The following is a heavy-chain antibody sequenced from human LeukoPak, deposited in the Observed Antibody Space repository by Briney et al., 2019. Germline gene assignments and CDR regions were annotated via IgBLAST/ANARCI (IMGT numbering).Heavy chain of an antibody. J-gene: IGHJ4*02. CDR1: GFTFRSYW. CDR3: ARVGYSGWNLEY. CDR2: INQDGSVK. D-gene: IGHD5-12*01. V-gene: IGHV3-7*01. Sequence: HPGGSPRLSCAASGFTFRSYWMSWVRQAPGKGLEWVANINQDGSVKYYVDSVKGRFTISRDNAKNSLYVQMNSLRDEDTAVYYCARVGYSGWNLEYWGQGTLVTVSS.